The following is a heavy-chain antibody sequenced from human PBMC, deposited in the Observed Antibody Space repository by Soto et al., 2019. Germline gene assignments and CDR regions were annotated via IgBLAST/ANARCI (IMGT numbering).Heavy chain of an antibody. D-gene: IGHD3-22*01. Sequence: GGSLRLSCAASGFTFSSYEMNWVRQAPGKGLEWVSYISSSGSTIYYADSVKGRFTISRDNAKNSLYLQMNSLRAEDTAVYYCAREARLGGMDVWGKGTTVTFSS. V-gene: IGHV3-48*03. J-gene: IGHJ6*04. CDR3: AREARLGGMDV. CDR1: GFTFSSYE. CDR2: ISSSGSTI.